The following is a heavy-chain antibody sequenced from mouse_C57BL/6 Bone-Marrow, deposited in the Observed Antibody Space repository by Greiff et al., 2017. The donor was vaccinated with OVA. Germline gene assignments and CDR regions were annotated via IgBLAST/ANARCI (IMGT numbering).Heavy chain of an antibody. CDR3: ARRGGYDYAY. Sequence: QVQLQQSGTELVKPGASVKLSCKASGYTFTSYWMPWVKQRPGQGLEWIGNIYPSSGGTNYNEKFKGKATLTVDKSSSTAYMQSSSVTSEDSAVYSCARRGGYDYAYGGWGTVIT. CDR1: GYTFTSYW. CDR2: IYPSSGGT. J-gene: IGHJ3*01. V-gene: IGHV1-53*01. D-gene: IGHD3-2*02.